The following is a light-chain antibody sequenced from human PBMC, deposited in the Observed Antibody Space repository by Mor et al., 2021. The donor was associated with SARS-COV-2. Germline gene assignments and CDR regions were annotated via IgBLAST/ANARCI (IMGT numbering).Light chain of an antibody. CDR2: DAS. CDR3: QHYDNLPPYT. Sequence: KAPKLLIYDASNLQTGVPTRFSGSGSVTDFSFTISSLQTEDIATYYCQHYDNLPPYTFGQWTKLVIK. V-gene: IGKV1-33*01. J-gene: IGKJ2*01.